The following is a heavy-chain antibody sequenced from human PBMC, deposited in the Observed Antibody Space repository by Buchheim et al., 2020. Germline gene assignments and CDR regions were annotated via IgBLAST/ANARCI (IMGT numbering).Heavy chain of an antibody. Sequence: QVQLVESGGGVVQPGRSLRLSCAASGFTFSRYYMHWVRQAPGKGLEWLAVISYDGSHKYYADSVKGRFTISRDNSKNTLYLQMNSLRAEETAVYYCAKDRSYCSGGSCPNYFDYWGQGTL. V-gene: IGHV3-30*18. CDR3: AKDRSYCSGGSCPNYFDY. J-gene: IGHJ4*02. D-gene: IGHD2-15*01. CDR1: GFTFSRYY. CDR2: ISYDGSHK.